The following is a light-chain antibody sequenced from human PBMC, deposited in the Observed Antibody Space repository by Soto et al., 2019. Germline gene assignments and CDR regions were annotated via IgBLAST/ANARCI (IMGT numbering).Light chain of an antibody. CDR2: DAS. CDR1: QSVGSNN. J-gene: IGKJ5*01. CDR3: QQYANSIT. V-gene: IGKV3-20*01. Sequence: EIVLTQSPGTQSLSPGETATLSCRASQSVGSNNLAWYHQKPGQTPRLLIYDASSRATGIPDRFSGSGSGKEFPLTISRMEPEDFAVYYCQQYANSITFGQGTRLEIE.